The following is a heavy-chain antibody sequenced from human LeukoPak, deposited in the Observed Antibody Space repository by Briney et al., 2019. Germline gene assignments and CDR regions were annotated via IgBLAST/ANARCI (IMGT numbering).Heavy chain of an antibody. D-gene: IGHD4-17*01. V-gene: IGHV1-18*01. CDR3: ASSSRRTTVTTFYDY. CDR1: GYTFTSYG. CDR2: ISAYNGNT. Sequence: ASVKVSCKASGYTFTSYGISWVRQAPGQGLEWMGWISAYNGNTNYAQKLQGRVTMTTDTSTSTAYMELRSLRSDDTAVYYCASSSRRTTVTTFYDYWGQGTLVTVSS. J-gene: IGHJ4*02.